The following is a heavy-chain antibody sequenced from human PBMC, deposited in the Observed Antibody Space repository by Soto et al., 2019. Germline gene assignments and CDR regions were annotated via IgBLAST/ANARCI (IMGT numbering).Heavy chain of an antibody. J-gene: IGHJ6*03. V-gene: IGHV1-2*02. CDR2: INPNGGAT. CDR3: ARESGGATATLDYYYFYMDV. CDR1: GDSFSAFY. D-gene: IGHD5-12*01. Sequence: QVQLVQSGAEVKKPGASVKVSCKTSGDSFSAFYLHWVRQAPGQGLEWLGWINPNGGATKYAQKFRGRVAMTMDTSIRTASLELSSLRSDDTAIYYCARESGGATATLDYYYFYMDVWGKGTTVTVSS.